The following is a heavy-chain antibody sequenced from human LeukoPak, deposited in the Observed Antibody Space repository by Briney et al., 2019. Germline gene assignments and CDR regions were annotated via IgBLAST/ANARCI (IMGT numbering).Heavy chain of an antibody. Sequence: PGGSLRLSCAASGFTISSYEMNWVRQAPGKGLEWVSYISSSGSTIYYADSVKGRFTISRDNAKNSLYLQMNSLRAEDTAVYYCAREQLAYYYYYGMDVWGQGTTVTVSS. CDR1: GFTISSYE. D-gene: IGHD6-6*01. V-gene: IGHV3-48*03. CDR3: AREQLAYYYYYGMDV. J-gene: IGHJ6*02. CDR2: ISSSGSTI.